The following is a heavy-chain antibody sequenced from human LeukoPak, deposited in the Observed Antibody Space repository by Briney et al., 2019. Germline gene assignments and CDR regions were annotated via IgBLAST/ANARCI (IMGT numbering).Heavy chain of an antibody. CDR1: GFTFSNYE. J-gene: IGHJ4*02. D-gene: IGHD3-3*01. V-gene: IGHV3-48*03. Sequence: GGSLRLSCAASGFTFSNYEMNWVRQAPGKGLEWVSYISSSGSTIYYADSVKGRFTISRDNAKNSLYPQMNSLRAEDSAVYYCARVRQPRVSDYWGQGTLVTVSS. CDR3: ARVRQPRVSDY. CDR2: ISSSGSTI.